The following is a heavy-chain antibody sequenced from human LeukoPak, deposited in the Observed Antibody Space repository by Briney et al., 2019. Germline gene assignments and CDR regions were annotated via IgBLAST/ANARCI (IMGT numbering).Heavy chain of an antibody. D-gene: IGHD3-22*01. Sequence: GGSLRLSCAASGFTFNSYWMSWVRQAPGRGLEWVANIKQDGSEKYYVDSVKGRFTISRDNAKNSLYLQMNGLRAEDTAVYYCARGTYCCDSSGYYAYFDYWGQGTLVTVSS. CDR3: ARGTYCCDSSGYYAYFDY. CDR1: GFTFNSYW. CDR2: IKQDGSEK. J-gene: IGHJ4*02. V-gene: IGHV3-7*01.